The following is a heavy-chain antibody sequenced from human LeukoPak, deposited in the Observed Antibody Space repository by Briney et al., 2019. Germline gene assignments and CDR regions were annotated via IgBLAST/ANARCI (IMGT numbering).Heavy chain of an antibody. CDR3: ARIGYSSSSFDY. CDR1: GGSFSGYY. CDR2: INHSGST. V-gene: IGHV4-34*01. J-gene: IGHJ4*02. Sequence: PSETLSLTCAVYGGSFSGYYWSWIRQPPGKGLEWIGEINHSGSTNYNPSLKSRVTISEDTSKNQFSLKLSSVTAADTAVYYCARIGYSSSSFDYWGQGTLVTVSS. D-gene: IGHD6-6*01.